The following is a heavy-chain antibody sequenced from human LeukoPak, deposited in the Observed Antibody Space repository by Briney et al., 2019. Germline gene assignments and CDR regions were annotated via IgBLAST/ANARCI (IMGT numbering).Heavy chain of an antibody. CDR3: ARDSGSWGYYYYYGMDV. J-gene: IGHJ6*02. CDR2: ISAYNGNT. Sequence: GASVKVSCKASGGTFSSYAISWVRQAPGQGLEWMGWISAYNGNTNYAQKLQGRVTMTTDTSTSTAYMELRSLRSDDTAVYYCARDSGSWGYYYYYGMDVWGQGTTVTVSS. CDR1: GGTFSSYA. D-gene: IGHD6-13*01. V-gene: IGHV1-18*01.